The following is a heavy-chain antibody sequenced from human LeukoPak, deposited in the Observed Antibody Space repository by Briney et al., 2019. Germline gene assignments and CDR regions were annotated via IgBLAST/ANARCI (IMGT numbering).Heavy chain of an antibody. D-gene: IGHD1-14*01. Sequence: SVKVSCKASGGTFSSYAISWVRQAPGQGLEWMGRIIPILGIANYAQKFQGRVTITADKSTSTAYMELSSLRSEDTAVYYCARRSDGNLDDAFDIWGQGTMVTVSS. CDR3: ARRSDGNLDDAFDI. J-gene: IGHJ3*02. V-gene: IGHV1-69*04. CDR1: GGTFSSYA. CDR2: IIPILGIA.